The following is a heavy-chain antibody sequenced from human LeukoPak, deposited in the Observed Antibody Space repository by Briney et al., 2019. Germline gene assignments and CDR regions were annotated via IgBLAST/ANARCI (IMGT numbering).Heavy chain of an antibody. Sequence: GGSLRLSCAASGFTVSSNYMSWVRQAPGKGLEWVSLIKSGGSTYYADSVKGRFTISRDNAKNSLYLQMNSLRAEDTAVYYCARLREIPVFGVVTKSTSYFDYWGQGTLVTVSS. CDR1: GFTVSSNY. CDR2: IKSGGST. J-gene: IGHJ4*02. V-gene: IGHV3-53*01. D-gene: IGHD3-3*01. CDR3: ARLREIPVFGVVTKSTSYFDY.